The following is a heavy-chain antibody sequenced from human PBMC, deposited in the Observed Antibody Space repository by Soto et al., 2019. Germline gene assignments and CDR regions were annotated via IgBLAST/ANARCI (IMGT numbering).Heavy chain of an antibody. D-gene: IGHD5-12*01. CDR2: IHHSGST. Sequence: PSETLSLTCAVSGYPISSGYYWGWIRQPPGKGLEWIGIIHHSGSTYYNPSLRSRITISVDTSKNQFSLKMPSVTAADTAVYYCARSSGYVPGGYWGQGILVTASS. CDR3: ARSSGYVPGGY. J-gene: IGHJ4*02. V-gene: IGHV4-38-2*01. CDR1: GYPISSGYY.